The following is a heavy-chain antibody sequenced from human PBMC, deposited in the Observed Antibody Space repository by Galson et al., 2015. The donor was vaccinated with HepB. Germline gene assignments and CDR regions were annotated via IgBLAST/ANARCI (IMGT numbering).Heavy chain of an antibody. CDR2: ININTGNP. V-gene: IGHV7-4-1*02. Sequence: SVKVSCKASGYTFPRYAINWVRQAPGQGLEWMGWININTGNPTYAQGFTGRFVFSLDTSVSTAYLQISSLKAEDTAVYYCARDYYDSSSDYWGQGTLVTVSS. J-gene: IGHJ4*02. CDR1: GYTFPRYA. D-gene: IGHD3-22*01. CDR3: ARDYYDSSSDY.